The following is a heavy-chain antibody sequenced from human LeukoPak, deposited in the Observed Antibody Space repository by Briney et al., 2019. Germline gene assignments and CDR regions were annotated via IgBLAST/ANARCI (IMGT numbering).Heavy chain of an antibody. J-gene: IGHJ3*02. CDR3: ARGVGNGFEI. D-gene: IGHD1-26*01. CDR2: ISYDGSNK. CDR1: GFTFSSYA. V-gene: IGHV3-30-3*01. Sequence: QPGGSLRLSCAASGFTFSSYAMHWVRQAPGKGLEWVAGISYDGSNKYYADSVKGRFTVSRDNSKNTVDLQKNSVRAGDTAVYYCARGVGNGFEIWGQGTMVTVSS.